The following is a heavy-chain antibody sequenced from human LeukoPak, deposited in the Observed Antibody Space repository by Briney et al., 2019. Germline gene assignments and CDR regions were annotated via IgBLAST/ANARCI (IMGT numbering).Heavy chain of an antibody. CDR1: GVIFSNAW. CDR2: TISKADGGAT. J-gene: IGHJ4*02. CDR3: YDELDGGLDN. Sequence: GGSLRLSCAASGVIFSNAWMTWVRQVPGKGLEWIGRTISKADGGATQYAAPVKGRFTISRDDSKATLYLQMKSLKTEDTAVYNCYDELDGGLDNWVQGTLVTVSS. D-gene: IGHD1-26*01. V-gene: IGHV3-15*01.